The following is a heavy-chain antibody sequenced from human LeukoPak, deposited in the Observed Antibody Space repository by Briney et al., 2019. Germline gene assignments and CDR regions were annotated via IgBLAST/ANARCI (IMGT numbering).Heavy chain of an antibody. Sequence: GASVKVSCKASGYTFTSYAISWVRQAPGQGLEWMGGIIPIFGTANYAQKFQGRVTITADKSTSTAYMELSSLRSEDTAVYYCARGAGVHSSSFALYYYYMDVWGKGTTVTVSS. CDR3: ARGAGVHSSSFALYYYYMDV. D-gene: IGHD6-6*01. CDR2: IIPIFGTA. J-gene: IGHJ6*03. CDR1: GYTFTSYA. V-gene: IGHV1-69*06.